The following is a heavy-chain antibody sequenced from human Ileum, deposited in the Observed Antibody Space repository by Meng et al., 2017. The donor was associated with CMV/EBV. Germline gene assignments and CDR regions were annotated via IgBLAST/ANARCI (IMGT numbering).Heavy chain of an antibody. CDR2: ITTSCSLK. CDR1: GFTFNSYG. V-gene: IGHV3-21*05. Sequence: GESLKLSCAAPGFTFNSYGLNWVRQAPGKGLEWVLYITTSCSLKYYADSVKGRFTIPRDNAKNSLYLQITSLRAEETAVYYCARRYCSSTSCYPLRPFMEVWGQGTMVTVSS. CDR3: ARRYCSSTSCYPLRPFMEV. D-gene: IGHD2-2*01. J-gene: IGHJ6*02.